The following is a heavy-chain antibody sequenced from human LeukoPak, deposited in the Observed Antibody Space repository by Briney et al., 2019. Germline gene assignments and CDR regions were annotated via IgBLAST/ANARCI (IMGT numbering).Heavy chain of an antibody. V-gene: IGHV3-72*01. Sequence: AGGSLRLSCAASGFTFSDHYMDWVRQAPGKGLEWVGRIRNKANSYTTEYAASVKGRFTISRDDSKNSLYLQMNSLRAEDTAVYYCARRFIAVAGTPTDYWGQGTLVTVSS. J-gene: IGHJ4*02. D-gene: IGHD6-19*01. CDR3: ARRFIAVAGTPTDY. CDR2: IRNKANSYTT. CDR1: GFTFSDHY.